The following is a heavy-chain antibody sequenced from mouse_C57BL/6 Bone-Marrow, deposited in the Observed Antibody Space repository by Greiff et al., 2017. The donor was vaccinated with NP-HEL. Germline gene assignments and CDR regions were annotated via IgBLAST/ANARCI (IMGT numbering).Heavy chain of an antibody. V-gene: IGHV1-54*01. D-gene: IGHD1-1*01. Sequence: QVQLQQSGAELVRPGTSVKVSCKASGYAFTNYLIEWVKQRPGQGLEWIGVINPGSGGTNYNEKFKGKATLTADKSSSTAYMQLSSLTSEDSAVYFCASLHYYGSSSYAMDYWGQGTSVTVSS. CDR3: ASLHYYGSSSYAMDY. CDR1: GYAFTNYL. CDR2: INPGSGGT. J-gene: IGHJ4*01.